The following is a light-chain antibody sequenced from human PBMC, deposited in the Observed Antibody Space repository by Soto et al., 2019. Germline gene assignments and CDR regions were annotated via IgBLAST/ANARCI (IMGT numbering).Light chain of an antibody. CDR3: QQRSNWPT. CDR2: GAS. CDR1: QSVSNNY. Sequence: EIVLTQSPGTLSLSPGERATLSCRASQSVSNNYLAWYQQKPGQAPRLLIYGASNRATGIPARFSGSGSGTDFTLTISSLESEDFAIYYCQQRSNWPTFGQGTRLE. V-gene: IGKV3-11*01. J-gene: IGKJ5*01.